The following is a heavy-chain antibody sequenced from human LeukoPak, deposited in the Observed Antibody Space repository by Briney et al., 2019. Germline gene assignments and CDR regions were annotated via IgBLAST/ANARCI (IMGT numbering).Heavy chain of an antibody. CDR3: ARVGGRGYYFDY. CDR1: GGSISSYY. J-gene: IGHJ4*02. Sequence: PSETLSLTCTVSGGSISSYYWSWIRQPPGKGLEWIGYIYYSGSTNYNPSLKSRVTISVDTSKNQFSLKLSSVTAADTAVYYCARVGGRGYYFDYWGQGTLVTVSS. D-gene: IGHD4-23*01. V-gene: IGHV4-59*01. CDR2: IYYSGST.